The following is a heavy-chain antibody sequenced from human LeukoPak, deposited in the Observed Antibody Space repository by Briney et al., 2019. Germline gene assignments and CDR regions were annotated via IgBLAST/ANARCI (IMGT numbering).Heavy chain of an antibody. CDR2: ISSSSNSYI. J-gene: IGHJ4*02. Sequence: GGSLRLSCVASGFSFPNHAMTWVRQAPGKGLEWVSTISSSSNSYIFYADSVKGRFTISRDNAKNSLFLQMNSLTAEDTAVYYCARVVSGSTPPYYFDTWGQGTLVTVSS. V-gene: IGHV3-21*01. D-gene: IGHD1-26*01. CDR3: ARVVSGSTPPYYFDT. CDR1: GFSFPNHA.